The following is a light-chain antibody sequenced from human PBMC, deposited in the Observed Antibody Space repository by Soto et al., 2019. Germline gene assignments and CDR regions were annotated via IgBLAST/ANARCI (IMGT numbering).Light chain of an antibody. Sequence: QSVLTQSASVSASPGQSITISCTGTSSDVGRYNYVSWYQQYPGKAPKLILYDVSKRPSGVADRFAGSKSGNTASLTISGLQPEDEADYYCSSYKSSSTYLFGTGTKVTVL. V-gene: IGLV2-14*03. CDR2: DVS. CDR3: SSYKSSSTYL. J-gene: IGLJ1*01. CDR1: SSDVGRYNY.